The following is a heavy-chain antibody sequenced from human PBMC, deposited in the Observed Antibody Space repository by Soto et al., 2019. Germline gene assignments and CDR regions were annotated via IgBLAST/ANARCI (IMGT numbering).Heavy chain of an antibody. J-gene: IGHJ6*02. CDR2: ISAYNGNT. CDR3: ARDRPKGALGFGETILPPYYYYYGMDV. V-gene: IGHV1-18*04. CDR1: GYTFTSYG. D-gene: IGHD3-10*01. Sequence: ASVKVSCKASGYTFTSYGISWVRQAPGQGLEWMGWISAYNGNTNYAQKLQGRVTMTTDTSTSTAYMELRSLRSDDTAVYYCARDRPKGALGFGETILPPYYYYYGMDVWGQGTTVTVSS.